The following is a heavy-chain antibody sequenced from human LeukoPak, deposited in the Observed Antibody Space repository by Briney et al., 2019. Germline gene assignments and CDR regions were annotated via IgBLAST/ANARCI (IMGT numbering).Heavy chain of an antibody. CDR3: ASNYYGPGSLDY. CDR1: GGSISSYY. V-gene: IGHV4-59*08. CDR2: IYYSGST. Sequence: SETLSLTCTVSGGSISSYYWSWIRQPPGKGLEWIGYIYYSGSTNYNPSLKSRVTISVDTSKNQFSLKLSSVTAADTAVYYCASNYYGPGSLDYWGQGTLVTVSS. D-gene: IGHD3-10*01. J-gene: IGHJ4*02.